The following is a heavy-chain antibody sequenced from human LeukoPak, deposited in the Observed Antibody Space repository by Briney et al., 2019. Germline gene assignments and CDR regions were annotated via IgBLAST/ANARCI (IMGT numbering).Heavy chain of an antibody. CDR3: ARDQYDSVWGSYRPYFDY. Sequence: ASVKVSCKASGYTFTSYGISWVRQAPGQGLEWMGSISIYNGNTKYAQNFQGRVTMTTDTSTSTAYMELRSLRSDDTAVYYCARDQYDSVWGSYRPYFDYWGQGPLVTVSS. CDR2: ISIYNGNT. V-gene: IGHV1-18*01. D-gene: IGHD3-16*02. J-gene: IGHJ4*02. CDR1: GYTFTSYG.